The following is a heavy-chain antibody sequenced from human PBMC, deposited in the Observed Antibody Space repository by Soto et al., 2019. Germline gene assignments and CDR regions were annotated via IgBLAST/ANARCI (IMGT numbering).Heavy chain of an antibody. CDR2: IYWDDDK. J-gene: IGHJ5*02. V-gene: IGHV2-5*02. CDR3: AHSPTTAAGTWFDP. D-gene: IGHD6-13*01. Sequence: GLDLEWLALIYWDDDKRYSPSLKSRLTITKDTSKNQVVLTMTNMDPVDTATYYCAHSPTTAAGTWFDPWGQGTLVTVSS.